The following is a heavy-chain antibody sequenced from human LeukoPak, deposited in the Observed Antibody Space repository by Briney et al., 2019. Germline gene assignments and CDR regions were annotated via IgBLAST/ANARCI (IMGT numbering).Heavy chain of an antibody. Sequence: KAGGSLRLSCAASGFPFSSYWMTWVRQAPGKGLEWVANIKQDGSKKSYVDSVKGRFTISRDNAKNSLYLQMNSLRAEDTAVCYCARDMEARELLAIDYWGQGTLVTVSS. CDR2: IKQDGSKK. D-gene: IGHD1-26*01. V-gene: IGHV3-7*01. J-gene: IGHJ4*02. CDR1: GFPFSSYW. CDR3: ARDMEARELLAIDY.